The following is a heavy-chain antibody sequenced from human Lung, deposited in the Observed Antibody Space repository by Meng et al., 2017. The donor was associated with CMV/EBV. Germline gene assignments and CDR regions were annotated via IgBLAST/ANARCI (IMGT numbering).Heavy chain of an antibody. CDR2: ISDVGDGT. Sequence: GESXKISCAASGFTFSTYAMSWVRQSPGKGLEWVSTISDVGDGTYYADSVKGRFTISRDNSKNTLYLQMNSLRADDTAVYYCAKSSLVGPRLHFDYWGQGXLVTVSS. CDR1: GFTFSTYA. J-gene: IGHJ4*02. V-gene: IGHV3-23*01. CDR3: AKSSLVGPRLHFDY. D-gene: IGHD6-6*01.